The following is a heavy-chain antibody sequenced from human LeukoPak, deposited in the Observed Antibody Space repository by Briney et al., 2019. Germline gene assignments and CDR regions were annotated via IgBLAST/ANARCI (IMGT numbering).Heavy chain of an antibody. Sequence: SSETLSLTCTVSGGSISRYYWSWIRQPPGKGLEWIGYIYSSGSTNYNPSLKSRVTISVDTSKNQFSLKLSSVTVADTAVYYCARDGASYYDHWGQGILVTVTS. V-gene: IGHV4-59*12. D-gene: IGHD3-10*01. CDR1: GGSISRYY. CDR2: IYSSGST. CDR3: ARDGASYYDH. J-gene: IGHJ5*02.